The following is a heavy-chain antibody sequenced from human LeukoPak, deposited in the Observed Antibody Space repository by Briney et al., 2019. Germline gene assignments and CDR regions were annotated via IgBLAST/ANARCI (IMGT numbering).Heavy chain of an antibody. Sequence: SQTLSLTCTVSGGSISSGGYYWSWIRQHPGKGLEWIGYIYYSGSTYYNPSLESRVTISVDTSKNQFSLKLSSVTAADRAVYYCSSGYYYGRRGYYGMDVWGQGTTVTVSS. V-gene: IGHV4-31*03. CDR2: IYYSGST. CDR1: GGSISSGGYY. J-gene: IGHJ6*02. CDR3: SSGYYYGRRGYYGMDV. D-gene: IGHD3-22*01.